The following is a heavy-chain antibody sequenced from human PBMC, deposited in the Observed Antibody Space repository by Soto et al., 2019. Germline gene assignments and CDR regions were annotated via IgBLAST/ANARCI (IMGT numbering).Heavy chain of an antibody. V-gene: IGHV3-30*03. J-gene: IGHJ4*02. CDR3: ARENKYYYDNSRSYYFDY. Sequence: GGSLRLSCAASGFSFTRYGMHWVRQAPGKGLEWVAVISDDGRNLHYGDSVRGRFTISRDNSQSTLYLQMNSLKPEDTAVYYCARENKYYYDNSRSYYFDYWGQGTLVTVSS. D-gene: IGHD3-22*01. CDR2: ISDDGRNL. CDR1: GFSFTRYG.